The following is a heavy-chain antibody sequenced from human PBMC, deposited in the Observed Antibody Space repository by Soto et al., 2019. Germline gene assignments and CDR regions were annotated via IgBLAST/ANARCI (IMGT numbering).Heavy chain of an antibody. V-gene: IGHV1-69*06. Sequence: SVKVSFKASGGPFSSYAISLVRQAPGQGLEWMGGIIPIFGTANYAQKFQGRVTITADKSTSTAYMELSSLRSEDTAVYYCARASSVVVPAAIAPWGQGTLVTVSS. CDR2: IIPIFGTA. CDR1: GGPFSSYA. D-gene: IGHD2-2*02. CDR3: ARASSVVVPAAIAP. J-gene: IGHJ5*02.